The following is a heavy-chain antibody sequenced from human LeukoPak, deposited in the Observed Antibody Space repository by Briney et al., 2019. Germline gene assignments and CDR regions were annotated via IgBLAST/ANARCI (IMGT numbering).Heavy chain of an antibody. Sequence: GGSLRLSCAASGFTFDDYAMHWVRQAPGKGLEWVSGISWNSGSIGYADSVKGRFTISRDNAKNSLYLQMNSLRAEDTALYYCAKDGDAYDSSGYHFPTSNFDYWGQGTLVTVSS. V-gene: IGHV3-9*01. D-gene: IGHD3-22*01. J-gene: IGHJ4*02. CDR1: GFTFDDYA. CDR3: AKDGDAYDSSGYHFPTSNFDY. CDR2: ISWNSGSI.